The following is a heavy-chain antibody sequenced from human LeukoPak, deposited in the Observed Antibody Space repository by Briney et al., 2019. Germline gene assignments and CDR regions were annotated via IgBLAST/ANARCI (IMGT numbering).Heavy chain of an antibody. V-gene: IGHV3-21*01. CDR1: GFTFSSYS. CDR3: ARDRGGGSGSDY. Sequence: GGSLRLSCAASGFTFSSYSMNWVRQAPGKGLEWVSSISTSSSYIYYADSVKGRFTISRDNAKNSLYLQMNSLRAEDTAVYYCARDRGGGSGSDYWGQGTLVTVS. J-gene: IGHJ4*02. D-gene: IGHD2-15*01. CDR2: ISTSSSYI.